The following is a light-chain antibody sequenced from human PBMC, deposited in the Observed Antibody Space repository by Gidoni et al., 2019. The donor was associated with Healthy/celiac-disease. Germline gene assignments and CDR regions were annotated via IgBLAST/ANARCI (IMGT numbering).Light chain of an antibody. Sequence: EIVLTQSPATLSLSPGERATLSCRASQSVSSYLAWYQQKPGQAPRLLIYDASNRATGIQARFSGSGDGTDFTLTISSLEREDFAVYYCQQRSNWLTFGQGTRLEIK. J-gene: IGKJ5*01. V-gene: IGKV3-11*01. CDR2: DAS. CDR1: QSVSSY. CDR3: QQRSNWLT.